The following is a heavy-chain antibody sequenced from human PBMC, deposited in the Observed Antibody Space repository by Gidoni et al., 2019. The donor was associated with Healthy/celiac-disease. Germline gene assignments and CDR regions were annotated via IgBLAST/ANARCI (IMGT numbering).Heavy chain of an antibody. V-gene: IGHV3-9*01. CDR2: ISWNMGSI. J-gene: IGHJ6*02. CDR3: AKDTNYYGSGSPRGGMDV. CDR1: GFPFDDYA. Sequence: EVQLVEEGGGLVQPGRSLRLSCAASGFPFDDYALHWVRQAPGKGLEWVSGISWNMGSIGYADSVKGRFTISRDNAKNSLYLQMNSLRAEDTALYYCAKDTNYYGSGSPRGGMDVWGQGTTVTVSS. D-gene: IGHD3-10*01.